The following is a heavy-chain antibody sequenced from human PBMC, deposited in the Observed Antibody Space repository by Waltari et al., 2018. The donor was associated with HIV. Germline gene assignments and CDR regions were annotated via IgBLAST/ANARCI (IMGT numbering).Heavy chain of an antibody. CDR1: GYSISSGYY. Sequence: QVQLQESGPGLVKPSETLSLTCAVSGYSISSGYYWGWIRQPPGKGLEWIGSIYHSGRPSYNPSLKGRGTISVDTSKNQFSRKLSSVTAADTAVYYCARGGVLVGAKGGSYYGMDVWGQGTTVTVSS. V-gene: IGHV4-38-2*01. J-gene: IGHJ6*02. CDR3: ARGGVLVGAKGGSYYGMDV. CDR2: IYHSGRP. D-gene: IGHD1-26*01.